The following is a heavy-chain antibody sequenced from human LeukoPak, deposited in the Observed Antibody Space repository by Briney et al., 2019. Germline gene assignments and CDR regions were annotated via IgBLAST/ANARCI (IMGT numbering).Heavy chain of an antibody. J-gene: IGHJ4*02. CDR1: GGTFSSYA. CDR2: IIPIFGTA. Sequence: ASVKVSCKASGGTFSSYAISWVRQAPGQGLEWMGGIIPIFGTANYAQKFQGRVTITADESTSTAYMELSSLRSEDTAVYYCARDSGSYYGDDYWGREPWSPSPQ. CDR3: ARDSGSYYGDDY. D-gene: IGHD1-26*01. V-gene: IGHV1-69*13.